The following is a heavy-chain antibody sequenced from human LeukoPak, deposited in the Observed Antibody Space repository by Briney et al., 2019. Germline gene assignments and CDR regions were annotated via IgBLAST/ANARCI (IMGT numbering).Heavy chain of an antibody. CDR3: AKDLEDIVVVVAAGPLDY. V-gene: IGHV3-30*18. CDR2: ISYDGSNK. J-gene: IGHJ4*02. CDR1: GFTFSSYG. D-gene: IGHD2-15*01. Sequence: GGSLRLSCAASGFTFSSYGMHWVRQAPGKVLEWVAVISYDGSNKYYADSVKGRFTISRDDSKNTLYLQMNSLRAEDTAVYYCAKDLEDIVVVVAAGPLDYWGQGTLVTVSS.